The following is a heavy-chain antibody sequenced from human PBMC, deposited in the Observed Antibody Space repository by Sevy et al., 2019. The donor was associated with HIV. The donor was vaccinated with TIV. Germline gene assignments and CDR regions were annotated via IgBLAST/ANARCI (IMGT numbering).Heavy chain of an antibody. CDR3: ARDSRFYYDSSGYYKEMVY. V-gene: IGHV1-18*04. D-gene: IGHD3-22*01. J-gene: IGHJ4*02. CDR2: ISAYNGNT. Sequence: ASVKVSCKASGYTFTSYGISWVRQAPGQGLEWMGWISAYNGNTNYAPKLQGRVTMTTDTSTSTAYMELRSLRSDDTAVYYCARDSRFYYDSSGYYKEMVYWGQGTLVTVSS. CDR1: GYTFTSYG.